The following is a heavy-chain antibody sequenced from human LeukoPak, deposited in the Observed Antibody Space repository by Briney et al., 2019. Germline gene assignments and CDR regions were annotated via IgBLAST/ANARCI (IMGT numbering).Heavy chain of an antibody. Sequence: GGSLRLSCAASRFTFGDYAMHWVRQPPGKGLEWVSGISWDSGSIGYADSVKGRFTISRDNAKNSLYLQMNSLRAEDTALYYCAKSGYSSSYSIHLTNWFDPWGQGTLVTVSS. D-gene: IGHD6-13*01. J-gene: IGHJ5*02. CDR1: RFTFGDYA. CDR2: ISWDSGSI. V-gene: IGHV3-9*01. CDR3: AKSGYSSSYSIHLTNWFDP.